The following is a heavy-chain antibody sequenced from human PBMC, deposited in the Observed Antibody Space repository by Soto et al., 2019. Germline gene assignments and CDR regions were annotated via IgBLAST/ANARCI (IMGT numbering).Heavy chain of an antibody. D-gene: IGHD3-16*02. V-gene: IGHV1-18*01. Sequence: GASVKVSCKASGYTFTSYGISWVRQAPGQGLEWMGWISAYNGNTNYAQKLQGRVTMTTDTSTSTAYMELRSLRSDDTAVYYCARGLGDYIWGSYRYTQDYWGQGTLVTVSS. J-gene: IGHJ4*02. CDR1: GYTFTSYG. CDR3: ARGLGDYIWGSYRYTQDY. CDR2: ISAYNGNT.